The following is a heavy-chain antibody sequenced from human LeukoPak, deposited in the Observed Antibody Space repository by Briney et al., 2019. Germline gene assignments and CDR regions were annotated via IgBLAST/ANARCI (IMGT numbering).Heavy chain of an antibody. CDR2: IFRDGST. D-gene: IGHD3-3*01. CDR1: GFNVRTSY. J-gene: IGHJ4*02. Sequence: GGSLRLSCAVSGFNVRTSYMSWVRQAPGKGLEWVSVIFRDGSTYYGDSVRGRFSISRDNSKNMAYLQMNNLRAEDTAVYFCARDFFDFWSGSWVWGQGTLVTVSS. V-gene: IGHV3-53*01. CDR3: ARDFFDFWSGSWV.